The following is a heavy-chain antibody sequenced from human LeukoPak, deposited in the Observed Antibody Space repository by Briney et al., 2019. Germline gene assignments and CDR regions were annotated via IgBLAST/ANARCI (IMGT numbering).Heavy chain of an antibody. D-gene: IGHD3-10*01. CDR3: ARAPIRSMVRGVIFDY. CDR1: GGSFSGYY. V-gene: IGHV4-34*01. Sequence: SETLSLTCAVYGGSFSGYYWSWIRQPPGKGLEWIGEINHSGSTNYNPSLKSRVTISVDTSKNQFSLKLSSATAADTAVYYCARAPIRSMVRGVIFDYWGQGTLVTVSS. CDR2: INHSGST. J-gene: IGHJ4*02.